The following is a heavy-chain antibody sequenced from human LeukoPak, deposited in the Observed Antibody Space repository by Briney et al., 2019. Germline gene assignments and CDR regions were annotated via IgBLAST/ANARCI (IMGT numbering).Heavy chain of an antibody. CDR1: GFTFSSFG. CDR3: AREMGSRSSLFYFDY. Sequence: GGSLRLSCAASGFTFSSFGMHWVRQAPGKGLEWVAGISNDGSNNYYADSVNGRFTVSRDNSKNTLYLLVNTLRGEDTAVYYCAREMGSRSSLFYFDYWGQGTLLTVSS. CDR2: ISNDGSNN. V-gene: IGHV3-30*03. J-gene: IGHJ4*01. D-gene: IGHD3-10*01.